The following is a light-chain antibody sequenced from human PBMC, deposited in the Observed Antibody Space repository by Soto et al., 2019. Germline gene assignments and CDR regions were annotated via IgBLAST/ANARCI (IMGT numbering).Light chain of an antibody. CDR3: TSYEGGGKYV. V-gene: IGLV2-14*01. CDR2: EVS. CDR1: SSDVGGYNY. Sequence: QSALTQPASVSGSPGQSITISCTGTSSDVGGYNYVSWYQQHPGKAPKLMIYEVSNRPSGVSNRFSGSKSGNTASLTISGLQAEDEADYYCCTSYEGGGKYVFGTGTKLTVL. J-gene: IGLJ1*01.